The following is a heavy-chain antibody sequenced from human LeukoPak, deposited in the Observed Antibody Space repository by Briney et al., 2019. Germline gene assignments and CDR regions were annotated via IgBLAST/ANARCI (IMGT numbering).Heavy chain of an antibody. CDR2: IIPIFGTA. CDR1: GGTFSSYA. V-gene: IGHV1-69*01. J-gene: IGHJ4*02. D-gene: IGHD3-10*01. Sequence: GSSVKVSCKASGGTFSSYAISWVRQAPGQVLEWMGGIIPIFGTANYAQKFQGRVTITADESTSTAYMELSSLRSEDTAVYYCASGVRGVIIPTSSDYWGQGTLVTVSS. CDR3: ASGVRGVIIPTSSDY.